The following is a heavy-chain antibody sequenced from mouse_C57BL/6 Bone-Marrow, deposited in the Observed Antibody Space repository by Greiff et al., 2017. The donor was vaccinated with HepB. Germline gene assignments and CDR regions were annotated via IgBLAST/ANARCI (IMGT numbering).Heavy chain of an antibody. CDR3: ARQPPYAMDY. V-gene: IGHV5-12*01. Sequence: EVQRVESGGGLVQPGGSLKLSCAASGFTFSDYYMYWVRQTPEKRLEWVAYISNGGGSTYYPDTVKGRFTISRDNAKNTLYLQMSRLKSEDTAMYYCARQPPYAMDYWGQGTSVTVSS. J-gene: IGHJ4*01. CDR1: GFTFSDYY. CDR2: ISNGGGST.